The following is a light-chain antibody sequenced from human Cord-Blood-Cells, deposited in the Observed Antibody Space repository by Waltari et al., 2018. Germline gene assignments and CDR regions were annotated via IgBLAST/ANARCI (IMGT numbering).Light chain of an antibody. J-gene: IGKJ3*01. V-gene: IGKV3-20*01. CDR3: QQYGSSPFT. CDR2: GAS. CDR1: QCVSSSY. Sequence: IVLTQSPGTLSLSPGERATLSCRASQCVSSSYLAWYQQKPGQAPRLLIYGASSRATGIPDRFSGSGSGTDFTLTISRLEPEDFAVYYCQQYGSSPFTFGPGTKVDIK.